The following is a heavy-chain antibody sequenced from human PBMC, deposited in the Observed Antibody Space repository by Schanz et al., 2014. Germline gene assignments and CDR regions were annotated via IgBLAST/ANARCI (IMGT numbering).Heavy chain of an antibody. D-gene: IGHD3-10*01. CDR1: GLNFDYYG. V-gene: IGHV3-33*01. Sequence: QVQLVESGGGVVQPGRSLRLSCATSGLNFDYYGMNWVRQAPGKGLEWVANIGYDGSEKYYVDFVKGRFTISRDNSKDTLYLQMSGLTPEDTAVYYCARGPIPIQGVPMDFWGQGTLVTVSS. J-gene: IGHJ4*02. CDR2: IGYDGSEK. CDR3: ARGPIPIQGVPMDF.